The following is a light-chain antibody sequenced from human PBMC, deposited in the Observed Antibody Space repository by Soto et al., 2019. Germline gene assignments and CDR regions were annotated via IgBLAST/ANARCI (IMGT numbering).Light chain of an antibody. CDR1: QTIKNY. CDR2: SAS. J-gene: IGKJ5*01. Sequence: DIQMSQSPSSLSASVGYIFTITCRASQTIKNYLNWYQQKPGRAPNLLIYSASTLHSGVPSRFSGTKSATDFTLTITSLQPEDFATYYCQQFYSAPITFGQGTRLEIK. V-gene: IGKV1-39*01. CDR3: QQFYSAPIT.